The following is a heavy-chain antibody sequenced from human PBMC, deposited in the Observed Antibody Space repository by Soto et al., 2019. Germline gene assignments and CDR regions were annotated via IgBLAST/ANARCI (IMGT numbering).Heavy chain of an antibody. V-gene: IGHV3-66*01. J-gene: IGHJ2*01. CDR3: ARELRYFEVGGYFAL. Sequence: EVQLVESGGGLVQPGGSLRLSCAASGFTVSSNYMSWVRQAPGKGLEWVSVIYSGGSTYYADSVKGRFTISRDNSKNTLYLQMNSLRAEDTAVYYCARELRYFEVGGYFALWGRGTLVTVSS. CDR2: IYSGGST. D-gene: IGHD3-9*01. CDR1: GFTVSSNY.